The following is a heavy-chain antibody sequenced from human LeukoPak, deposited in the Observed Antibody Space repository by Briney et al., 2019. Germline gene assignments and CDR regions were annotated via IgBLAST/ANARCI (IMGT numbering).Heavy chain of an antibody. J-gene: IGHJ4*02. CDR2: ISWNSGSI. CDR3: AKGSEQWLKYYFDY. CDR1: GFTFDDYA. D-gene: IGHD6-19*01. Sequence: PGGSLRLSCAASGFTFDDYAMHWVRQAPGKGLEWVSGISWNSGSIGYADSVKGRFTISRDNAKNSLYLQMNSLRAEDMALYYCAKGSEQWLKYYFDYWGQGTLVTVSS. V-gene: IGHV3-9*03.